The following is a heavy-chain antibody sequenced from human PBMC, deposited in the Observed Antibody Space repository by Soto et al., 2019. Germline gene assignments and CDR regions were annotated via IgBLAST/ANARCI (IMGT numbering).Heavy chain of an antibody. Sequence: GASVKVSCKASGYTFTSYYMHWVRQAPGQGLEWMGIINPSGGSTSYAQKFQGRVTMTRDTSTSTVYMELSSLRSEDTAVYYCARDLRDCTNRLCPPSSWGQGTLVTVSS. V-gene: IGHV1-46*03. CDR2: INPSGGST. D-gene: IGHD2-8*01. CDR3: ARDLRDCTNRLCPPSS. J-gene: IGHJ1*01. CDR1: GYTFTSYY.